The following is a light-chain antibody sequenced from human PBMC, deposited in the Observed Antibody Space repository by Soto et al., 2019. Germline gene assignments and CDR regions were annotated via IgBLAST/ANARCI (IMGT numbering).Light chain of an antibody. CDR1: QSLLHSNGYNY. CDR3: MQALQTPPT. Sequence: EIVMTHSPPSLPVTPGEPASISCRSSQSLLHSNGYNYLDWYLQKPGQSPQLLIYLGSNRSSGVPDRFSGSGSGRDFTLKISRVEAEDVGVYYCMQALQTPPTFGQGTKVDIK. V-gene: IGKV2-28*01. CDR2: LGS. J-gene: IGKJ1*01.